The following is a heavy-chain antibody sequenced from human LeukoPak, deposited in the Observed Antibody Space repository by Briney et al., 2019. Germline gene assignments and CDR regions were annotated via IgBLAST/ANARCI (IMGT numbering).Heavy chain of an antibody. CDR2: VSYDGTNK. D-gene: IGHD5-18*01. Sequence: GGSLRLSCAVSGFTFSNYAMHWVRQAPGKGLEWLAIVSYDGTNKYSADSVKGRFTISRDNSKNMVFLQVNSLRAEDTAVYYCARDHGYTYSKDRFDYWGQGTLVTVSS. J-gene: IGHJ4*02. CDR3: ARDHGYTYSKDRFDY. CDR1: GFTFSNYA. V-gene: IGHV3-30*04.